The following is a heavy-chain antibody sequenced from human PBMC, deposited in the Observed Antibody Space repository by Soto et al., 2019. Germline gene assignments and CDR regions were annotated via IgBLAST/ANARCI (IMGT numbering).Heavy chain of an antibody. V-gene: IGHV1-69*13. CDR2: IIPIFGTA. CDR3: ARDLYYDSSGYYYP. D-gene: IGHD3-22*01. Sequence: GASVKVSCKASGGTFSSYAISWVRQAPGQGLEWMGGIIPIFGTANYAQKFQGRVTITADESTSTAYMELSSLRSEDTAVYYCARDLYYDSSGYYYPWGQGTLVTVSS. J-gene: IGHJ5*02. CDR1: GGTFSSYA.